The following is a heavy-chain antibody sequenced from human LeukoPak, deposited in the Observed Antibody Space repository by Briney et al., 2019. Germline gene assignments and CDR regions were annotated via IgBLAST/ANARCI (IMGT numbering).Heavy chain of an antibody. D-gene: IGHD6-13*01. Sequence: GGSLRLSCAASGFTLSSYWMHWVRQVPGKGLVWVSRINGDGRITTYADSVKGRFTISRDTAKNTLYLQMNSLRAEDTAVYYCARVKQQGFDYWGQGTLVTVSS. CDR1: GFTLSSYW. J-gene: IGHJ4*02. CDR3: ARVKQQGFDY. V-gene: IGHV3-74*01. CDR2: INGDGRIT.